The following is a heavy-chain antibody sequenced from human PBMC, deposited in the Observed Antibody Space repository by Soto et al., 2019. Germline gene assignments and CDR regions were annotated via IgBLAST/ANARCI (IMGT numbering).Heavy chain of an antibody. D-gene: IGHD3-16*02. CDR1: GFTFSSYG. CDR3: ARESMITFGGVIVSYYYGMDV. J-gene: IGHJ6*02. V-gene: IGHV3-33*01. CDR2: IWYDGSNK. Sequence: GGSLRLSCAASGFTFSSYGMHWVRQAPGKGLEWVAVIWYDGSNKYYADSVKGRFTISRDNSKNTLYLQMNSLRAEDTAVYYCARESMITFGGVIVSYYYGMDVWGQGTTVTVSS.